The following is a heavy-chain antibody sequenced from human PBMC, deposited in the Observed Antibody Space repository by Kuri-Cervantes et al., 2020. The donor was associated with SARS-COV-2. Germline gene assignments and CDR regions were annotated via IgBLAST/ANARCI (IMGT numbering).Heavy chain of an antibody. J-gene: IGHJ6*02. Sequence: SGPTLVKPTETLTLTCTVSGFPLSNARMGVSWIRQPPGKALEWLAHIFSNDEKSYSTSLKSRLTISKDTSKSQVVLTMTNMDPVDTATYYCARILTAADPYYYGMDVWGQGTTVTVSS. D-gene: IGHD6-13*01. CDR3: ARILTAADPYYYGMDV. CDR1: GFPLSNARMG. CDR2: IFSNDEK. V-gene: IGHV2-26*01.